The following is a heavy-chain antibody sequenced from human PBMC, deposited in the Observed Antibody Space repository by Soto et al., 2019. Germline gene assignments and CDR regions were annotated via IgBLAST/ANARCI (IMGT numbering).Heavy chain of an antibody. CDR3: ASGRFNDDFWSGFLLA. CDR1: GGSISISSYY. J-gene: IGHJ5*02. D-gene: IGHD3-3*01. V-gene: IGHV4-39*01. Sequence: SETLSLTCTVSGGSISISSYYWGWILHPPGKGLEWIGSIYYSGSTYYNPSLKSRVTISVDTSKNQFSLKLSSVTAADTAVYYCASGRFNDDFWSGFLLAWGQGTLVTVSS. CDR2: IYYSGST.